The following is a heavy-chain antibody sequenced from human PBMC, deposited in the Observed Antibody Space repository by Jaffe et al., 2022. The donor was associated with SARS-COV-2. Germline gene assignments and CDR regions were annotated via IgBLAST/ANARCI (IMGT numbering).Heavy chain of an antibody. CDR3: ARGVVRDIMGFDYFYYLDV. J-gene: IGHJ6*03. CDR1: GGHFSTHC. Sequence: QVQLQQWGAGLLKPSETLSLTCAVHGGHFSTHCWTWFRQSPGKGLEWIGEVHHSGNTNYNPSLRGRVTILGDTSNKQFTLKLSSVTAADTGLYYCARGVVRDIMGFDYFYYLDVWGKGTTVTVSS. CDR2: VHHSGNT. D-gene: IGHD3-10*01. V-gene: IGHV4-34*01.